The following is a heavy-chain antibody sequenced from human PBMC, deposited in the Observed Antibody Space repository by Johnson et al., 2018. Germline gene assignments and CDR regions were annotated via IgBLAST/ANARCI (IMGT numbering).Heavy chain of an antibody. D-gene: IGHD1-7*01. CDR1: GFTFSGYV. Sequence: VQLVESGGGVVTPGRSLRLSCAASGFTFSGYVMHWVRQAPGKGLEWVAVITNDGSNRYYGDSVKGRFTISRDNYENTLYLQMNSLRADDTAVYHFAKEAVNWNLPRGGLDIWGQGTMVTVSS. V-gene: IGHV3-30*18. CDR2: ITNDGSNR. CDR3: AKEAVNWNLPRGGLDI. J-gene: IGHJ3*02.